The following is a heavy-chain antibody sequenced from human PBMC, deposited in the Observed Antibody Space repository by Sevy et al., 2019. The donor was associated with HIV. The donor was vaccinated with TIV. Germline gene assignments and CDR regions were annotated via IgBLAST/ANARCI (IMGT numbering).Heavy chain of an antibody. CDR3: EKGVIMIVVVDAFDI. J-gene: IGHJ3*02. CDR1: GFTFSSYT. Sequence: GGSLRLSCAASGFTFSSYTMNWVRQAPGKGLEWVSGISGSDDRTYYADSVKGRFTISRDNSKNTLSLQMNSLRADDTAVYSCEKGVIMIVVVDAFDIWGHGTMVTVSS. D-gene: IGHD3-22*01. CDR2: ISGSDDRT. V-gene: IGHV3-23*01.